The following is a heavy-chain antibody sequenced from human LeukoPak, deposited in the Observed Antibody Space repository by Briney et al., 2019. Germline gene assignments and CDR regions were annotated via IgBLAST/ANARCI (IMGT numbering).Heavy chain of an antibody. D-gene: IGHD1-1*01. Sequence: SETLSLTCGVSGGSISSGSYSWSWLRQPPGKGLEWIGYMFYTGNTYYNPSLKSRVTISVDTSKNQFSLKLSSVTAADTAVYYCARGAGSTTSNDAFDIWGQGTMVTVSS. CDR1: GGSISSGSYS. J-gene: IGHJ3*02. CDR2: MFYTGNT. V-gene: IGHV4-30-4*07. CDR3: ARGAGSTTSNDAFDI.